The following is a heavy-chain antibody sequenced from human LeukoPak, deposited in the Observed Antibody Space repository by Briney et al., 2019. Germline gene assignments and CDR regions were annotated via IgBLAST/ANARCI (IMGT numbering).Heavy chain of an antibody. Sequence: GGSLRLSCAASGFTFSSYAMHWVRQAPGKGLEWVAVISYDGSNKYYADSVKGRFTISGDNSKNTVDLQMNNLRVDDTAIYYCAKDHANTPVVTNWGQGILVSVSS. CDR3: AKDHANTPVVTN. D-gene: IGHD2-21*02. J-gene: IGHJ4*02. CDR2: ISYDGSNK. CDR1: GFTFSSYA. V-gene: IGHV3-30*04.